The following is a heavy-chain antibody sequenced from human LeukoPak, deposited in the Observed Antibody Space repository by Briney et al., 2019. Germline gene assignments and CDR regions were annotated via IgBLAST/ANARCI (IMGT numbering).Heavy chain of an antibody. CDR3: ARSRYNWNYRGKVNWFDP. Sequence: SVKVSCKASGGTFSSYAISWVRQAPGQGLEWMGGIIPIFGTANYAQKFQGRVTITADESTSTAYMELSSLRSEDTAVYYCARSRYNWNYRGKVNWFDPWGQGTLVTVSS. D-gene: IGHD1-7*01. J-gene: IGHJ5*02. V-gene: IGHV1-69*01. CDR2: IIPIFGTA. CDR1: GGTFSSYA.